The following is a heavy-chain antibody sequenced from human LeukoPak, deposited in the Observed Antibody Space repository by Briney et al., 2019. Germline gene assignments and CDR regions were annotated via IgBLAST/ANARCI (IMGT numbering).Heavy chain of an antibody. CDR3: ASYFVGNGGRGY. J-gene: IGHJ4*02. D-gene: IGHD3-10*02. CDR1: GDSINSGNSH. Sequence: SQTLSLTCTVSGDSINSGNSHWTWIRQSPEKGLEWLGSVYDSWNNYYNPSLESRITMSVDTSKNQYSLELSSVIAADTAVYYCASYFVGNGGRGYWGQGALVTVSS. V-gene: IGHV4-30-4*01. CDR2: VYDSWNN.